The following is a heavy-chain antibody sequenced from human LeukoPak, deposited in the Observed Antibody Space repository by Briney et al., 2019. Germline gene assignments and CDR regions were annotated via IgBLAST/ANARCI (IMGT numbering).Heavy chain of an antibody. J-gene: IGHJ3*02. V-gene: IGHV3-64D*06. D-gene: IGHD6-13*01. Sequence: GGSLRLSCSASGFTFSSFAMHWVRQAPGKGLEYISAITTNGGSTYYVDSVRGRFTISRDNSKNTVYLQLSSLRAEDTAMYYCVKVAAAGIGAFDIWGQGTVVTVSS. CDR1: GFTFSSFA. CDR3: VKVAAAGIGAFDI. CDR2: ITTNGGST.